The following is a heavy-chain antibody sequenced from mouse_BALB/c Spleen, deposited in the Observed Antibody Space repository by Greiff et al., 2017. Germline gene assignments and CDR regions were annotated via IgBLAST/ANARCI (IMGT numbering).Heavy chain of an antibody. V-gene: IGHV5-17*02. D-gene: IGHD1-1*01. CDR2: ISSGSSTI. CDR3: ARKVTTVVGGDWYFDV. CDR1: GFTFSSFG. J-gene: IGHJ1*01. Sequence: EVKLMESGGGLVQPGGSRKLSCAASGFTFSSFGMHWVRQAPEKGLEWVAYISSGSSTIYYADTVKGRFTISRDNARNILYLQMSSLRSEDTAMYYRARKVTTVVGGDWYFDVWGAGTTVTVSS.